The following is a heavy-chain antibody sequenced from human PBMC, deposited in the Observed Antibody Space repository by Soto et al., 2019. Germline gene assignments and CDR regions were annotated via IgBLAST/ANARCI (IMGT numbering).Heavy chain of an antibody. J-gene: IGHJ6*03. CDR1: GGSISSYY. CDR3: ARLGKTGTGFEGYYYYMDV. D-gene: IGHD1-7*01. Sequence: PSETLSLTCTVSGGSISSYYWSWIRQPPGKGLEWIGEIYHSGSTNYNPSLKSRVTMSVDKSKNQFSLKLSSVTAADTAVYYCARLGKTGTGFEGYYYYMDVWGKGTTVTVSS. V-gene: IGHV4-59*12. CDR2: IYHSGST.